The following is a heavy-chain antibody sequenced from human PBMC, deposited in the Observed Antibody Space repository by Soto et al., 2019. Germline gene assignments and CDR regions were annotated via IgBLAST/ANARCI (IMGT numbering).Heavy chain of an antibody. V-gene: IGHV4-30-4*01. CDR1: GVSISGGVHS. CDR2: IFDSGST. J-gene: IGHJ2*01. D-gene: IGHD2-8*01. CDR3: AREIMPLTNDWYFDL. Sequence: QVQLQESGPGLVKPSETLSLTCTVSGVSISGGVHSWSWILQPPGKGLEWIGHIFDSGSTYYNPSLKSRLTISLDTSKNQFSLRLSSVTAADTAVYYCAREIMPLTNDWYFDLWGRGTLVTVSS.